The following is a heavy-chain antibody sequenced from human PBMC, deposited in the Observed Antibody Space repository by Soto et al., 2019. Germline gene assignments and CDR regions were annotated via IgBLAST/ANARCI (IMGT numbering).Heavy chain of an antibody. CDR3: ARGYDFWSYYYGMDV. CDR1: GGTFSSYA. V-gene: IGHV1-69*06. J-gene: IGHJ6*02. CDR2: IIPIFGTA. Sequence: ASVKVSCKASGGTFSSYAISWVRQAPGQGLEWMGGIIPIFGTANYAQMFQGRVTITADKSTSTAYMELSSLRSEDTAVYYCARGYDFWSYYYGMDVWGQGTTVTVSS. D-gene: IGHD3-3*01.